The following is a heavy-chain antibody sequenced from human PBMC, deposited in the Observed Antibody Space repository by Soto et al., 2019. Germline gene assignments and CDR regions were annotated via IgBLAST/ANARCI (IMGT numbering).Heavy chain of an antibody. CDR1: GYTFTSYY. J-gene: IGHJ3*02. Sequence: QVQLVQSGAEVKKPGASVKVSCKASGYTFTSYYMHWVRQAPGQGLEWMGIINPSGGSTSYAQKFQGRVTTTRDTSTSTVYMELSSLRSEDTAVYYCARDRVITFGGVIVNDAFDIWGQGTMVTVSS. CDR3: ARDRVITFGGVIVNDAFDI. CDR2: INPSGGST. V-gene: IGHV1-46*03. D-gene: IGHD3-16*02.